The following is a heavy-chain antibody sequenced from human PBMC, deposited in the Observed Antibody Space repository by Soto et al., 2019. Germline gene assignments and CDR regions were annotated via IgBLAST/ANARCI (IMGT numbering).Heavy chain of an antibody. D-gene: IGHD1-26*01. CDR2: MNPNSGNT. CDR3: AREVSGSYRFDY. Sequence: QVQLVQSGAEVKKPGASVKVSCKASGYTFTSYDINWVRQATGQGLEWMGWMNPNSGNTGYAQKFQGRVAMTRDTSISTAYMELSSPRSEDTAVYYCAREVSGSYRFDYWGQGTLVTVSS. CDR1: GYTFTSYD. V-gene: IGHV1-8*01. J-gene: IGHJ4*02.